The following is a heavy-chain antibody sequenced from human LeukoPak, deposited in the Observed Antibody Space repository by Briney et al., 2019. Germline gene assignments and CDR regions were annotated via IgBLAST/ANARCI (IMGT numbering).Heavy chain of an antibody. D-gene: IGHD1-7*01. V-gene: IGHV3-21*01. CDR1: GFTFSSYS. CDR3: ARDQGITGTPPDY. CDR2: ISSSSYI. Sequence: MSGGSLRLSCAASGFTFSSYSMNWVRQAPGKGLEWVSSISSSSYIYYADSVKGRFTISRDNAKNSLYLQMNSLRAEDTAVYFCARDQGITGTPPDYWGQGTLVTVSS. J-gene: IGHJ4*02.